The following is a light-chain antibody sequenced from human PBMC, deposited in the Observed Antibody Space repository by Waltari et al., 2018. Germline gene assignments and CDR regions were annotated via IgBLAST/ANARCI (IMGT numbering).Light chain of an antibody. V-gene: IGKV1-39*01. CDR2: GAS. CDR3: QQSYRVPPF. CDR1: QSITTS. Sequence: DIQMTQSPSSLSASVGDRVTTPCRASQSITTSLNWYQQKPGKAPTLLIYGASNLQRGVPSRFSGSGSGTDFSLTISSLRPEDFATYFCQQSYRVPPFFGGGTKVEI. J-gene: IGKJ4*01.